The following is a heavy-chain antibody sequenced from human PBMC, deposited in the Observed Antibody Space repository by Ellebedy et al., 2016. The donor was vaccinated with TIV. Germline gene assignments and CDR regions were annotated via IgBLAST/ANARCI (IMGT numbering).Heavy chain of an antibody. J-gene: IGHJ5*02. CDR3: ARNPAQTGYFDP. D-gene: IGHD3-9*01. V-gene: IGHV1-8*03. CDR2: MNPNSGDT. Sequence: AASVKVSCKASGYTFNNYGISWVRQATGQGLEWVGWMNPNSGDTGYAQKFQGRVTLTRDTSMSTAYMELSSLTSEDTAVYYCARNPAQTGYFDPWGQGTLVTVSS. CDR1: GYTFNNYG.